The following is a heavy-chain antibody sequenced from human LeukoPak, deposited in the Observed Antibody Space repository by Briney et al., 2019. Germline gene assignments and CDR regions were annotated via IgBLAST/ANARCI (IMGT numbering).Heavy chain of an antibody. V-gene: IGHV3-48*01. D-gene: IGHD3-16*01. CDR2: ISGSSSSR. J-gene: IGHJ4*02. CDR1: GFDFNTYS. Sequence: PGGSLRLSCAASGFDFNTYSMNWVRQAPGKGLEWVSYISGSSSSRYYADSVKGRFTISRDNAKNSLYLQMNSLRVDDKAVYYCARSGAFDAHNCWGQGTLVTVSS. CDR3: ARSGAFDAHNC.